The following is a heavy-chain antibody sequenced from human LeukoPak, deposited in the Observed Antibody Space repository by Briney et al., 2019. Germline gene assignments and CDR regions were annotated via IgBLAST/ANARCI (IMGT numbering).Heavy chain of an antibody. Sequence: ASVKVSCKASGYTFTSYYMHWVRQAPGQGLEWMGIINPSGGSTSYAQKFQGRVTITRDTSASTAYMELSSLRSEDTAVYYCARESRAAAGTFDYWGQGTLVTVSS. D-gene: IGHD6-13*01. CDR3: ARESRAAAGTFDY. V-gene: IGHV1-46*01. J-gene: IGHJ4*02. CDR2: INPSGGST. CDR1: GYTFTSYY.